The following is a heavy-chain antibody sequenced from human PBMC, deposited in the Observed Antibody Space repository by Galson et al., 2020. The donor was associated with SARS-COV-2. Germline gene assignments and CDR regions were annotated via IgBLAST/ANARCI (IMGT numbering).Heavy chain of an antibody. CDR3: ARVHLSVRLGRIYGSGPTFWFDP. V-gene: IGHV4-39*07. D-gene: IGHD3-10*01. J-gene: IGHJ5*02. CDR2: IYYSGST. CDR1: GGSISSSSYY. Sequence: SETLSLTCTVSGGSISSSSYYWGWIRQPPGKGLEWIGSIYYSGSTYYNPSLKSRVTISVDTSKNQFSLKLSSVTAADTAVYYCARVHLSVRLGRIYGSGPTFWFDPWGQGTLVTVSS.